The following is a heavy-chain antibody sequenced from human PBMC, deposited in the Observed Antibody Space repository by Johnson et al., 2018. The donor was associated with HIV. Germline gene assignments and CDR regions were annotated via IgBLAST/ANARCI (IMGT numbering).Heavy chain of an antibody. CDR1: GSTVSSNY. V-gene: IGHV3-72*01. Sequence: VQLVESGGGLVQPGGSLRLSCAASGSTVSSNYMSWVRQAPGKGLEWVGRTRNKANSYTTEYAASVKGRFTISRDDSKNSLYLQMNSLKTEDTAVYYCARDRAGNAFDIWGQGTMVTVSS. CDR2: TRNKANSYTT. CDR3: ARDRAGNAFDI. J-gene: IGHJ3*02.